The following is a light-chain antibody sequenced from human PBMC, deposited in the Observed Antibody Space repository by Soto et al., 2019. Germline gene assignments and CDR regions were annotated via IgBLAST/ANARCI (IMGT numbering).Light chain of an antibody. V-gene: IGKV3-11*01. J-gene: IGKJ3*01. CDR1: ETVNSY. CDR2: DVS. Sequence: EIVLTQSPATLSLSPGERATLSCRASETVNSYLAWYQQKPGKAPRLLIYDVSKRATGIPARFSGSGSGTDFTHAISSLEPDDFAVYYCQHRSSWPFTFGPETKVEIK. CDR3: QHRSSWPFT.